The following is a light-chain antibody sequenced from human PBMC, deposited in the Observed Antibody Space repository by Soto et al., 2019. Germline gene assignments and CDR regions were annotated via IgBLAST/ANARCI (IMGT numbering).Light chain of an antibody. CDR3: CSYAGSSTLV. J-gene: IGLJ3*02. V-gene: IGLV2-11*01. Sequence: QSALTQPRSVSGYPGQSVTISCTGTSSDVGGYNYVSWYQQHPGKAPQLMIYDVTKRPSGVPDRFSGSRSGNTASLTISGLHAEDEADYYCCSYAGSSTLVFGGGTKLTVL. CDR2: DVT. CDR1: SSDVGGYNY.